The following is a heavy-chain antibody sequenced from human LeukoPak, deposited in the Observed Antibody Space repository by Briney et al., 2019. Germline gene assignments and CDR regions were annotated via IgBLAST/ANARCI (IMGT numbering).Heavy chain of an antibody. J-gene: IGHJ4*02. CDR2: IYYSGST. CDR3: ARWEVGATMFDY. CDR1: GGSISSSSYY. D-gene: IGHD1-26*01. V-gene: IGHV4-39*01. Sequence: PSETLSLTCTVSGGSISSSSYYWGWIRQPPGKGLEWIGSIYYSGSTYYNPSLKSRVTISVATSKNQFSLKLSSVTAADTAVYYCARWEVGATMFDYWGQGTLVTVSS.